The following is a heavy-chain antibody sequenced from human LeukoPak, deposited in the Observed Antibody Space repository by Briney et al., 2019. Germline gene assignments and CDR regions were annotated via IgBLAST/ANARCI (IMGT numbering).Heavy chain of an antibody. J-gene: IGHJ2*01. V-gene: IGHV4-59*12. CDR2: IYYSGST. CDR1: GGSISSYY. D-gene: IGHD6-13*01. CDR3: ARVSSSWYQDWYFDL. Sequence: LETLSLTCTVSGGSISSYYWNWIRQPPGKGLEWIGYIYYSGSTNYNPSLKSRVTISVDTSKNQFSLKLNSVTAADTAVYYCARVSSSWYQDWYFDLWGRGTLVTVSS.